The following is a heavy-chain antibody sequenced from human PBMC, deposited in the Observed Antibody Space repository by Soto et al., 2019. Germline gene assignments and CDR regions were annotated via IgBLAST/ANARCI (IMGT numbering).Heavy chain of an antibody. V-gene: IGHV3-30*18. CDR1: GFTFSSYG. Sequence: QVQLVESGGGVVQPGRSLRLSCAASGFTFSSYGIHWVRQAPGKGLEWVAVISNDGTNKYYVDSVKGRFTISRDNSNNTLYLQMNSLRGEDTAVYYCAKDRGGTCCGAFDIWGQGIMVTVSS. J-gene: IGHJ3*02. CDR3: AKDRGGTCCGAFDI. D-gene: IGHD2-15*01. CDR2: ISNDGTNK.